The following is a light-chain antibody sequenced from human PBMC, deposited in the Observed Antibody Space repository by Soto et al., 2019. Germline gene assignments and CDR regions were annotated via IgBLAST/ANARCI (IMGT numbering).Light chain of an antibody. CDR2: DAS. J-gene: IGKJ1*01. CDR3: QQSYSTTRT. V-gene: IGKV3-15*01. Sequence: EIVITQSPATLSVSPGERATLSCRASQSVTSNLAWYPQTPGQAPRLLIYDASTRDTGIPARFSGSEAGTDCTRTISSLQPEDFATYYCQQSYSTTRTFGQGTKVDIK. CDR1: QSVTSN.